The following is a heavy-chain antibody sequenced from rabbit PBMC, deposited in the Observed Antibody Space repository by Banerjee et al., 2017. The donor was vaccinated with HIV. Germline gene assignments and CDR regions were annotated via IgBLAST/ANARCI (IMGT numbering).Heavy chain of an antibody. CDR2: IYAGSSGST. D-gene: IGHD6-1*01. Sequence: QSLEESGGDLVKPGASLTLTCTASGFSFSSSYYMCWVRQAPGKGLEWIACIYAGSSGSTYYASWAKGRFTISKASSTTVTLQMTSLTAADTATYFCARGAGVVGYATFNLWGPGTLVTVS. CDR3: ARGAGVVGYATFNL. J-gene: IGHJ4*01. V-gene: IGHV1S40*01. CDR1: GFSFSSSYY.